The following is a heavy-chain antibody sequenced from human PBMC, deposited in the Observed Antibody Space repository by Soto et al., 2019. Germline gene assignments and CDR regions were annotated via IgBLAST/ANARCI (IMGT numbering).Heavy chain of an antibody. Sequence: LVNVSCKASGYTFTGYYMHCVRQAPGQGLEWMGWIIPIFGTANYAQKFQGRVTITADESTSTAYMPPSRLRSEAKAVYYSASLMGYYDKWGQGTLVTVSS. J-gene: IGHJ4*02. D-gene: IGHD3-22*01. CDR1: GYTFTGYY. CDR3: ASLMGYYDK. V-gene: IGHV1-69*13. CDR2: IIPIFGTA.